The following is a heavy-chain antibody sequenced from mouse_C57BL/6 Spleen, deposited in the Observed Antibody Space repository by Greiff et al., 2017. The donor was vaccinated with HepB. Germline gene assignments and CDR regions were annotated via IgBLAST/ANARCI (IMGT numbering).Heavy chain of an antibody. J-gene: IGHJ4*01. CDR1: GFSLTSYA. CDR3: ARMIYYDYPYYAMDY. Sequence: VKLMESGPGLVAPSQSLSITCTVSGFSLTSYAISWVRQPPGKGLEWLGVIWTGGGTNYNSALKSRLSISKDNSKSQVFLKMNSLQTDDTARYYCARMIYYDYPYYAMDYWGQGTSVTVSS. V-gene: IGHV2-9-1*01. CDR2: IWTGGGT. D-gene: IGHD2-4*01.